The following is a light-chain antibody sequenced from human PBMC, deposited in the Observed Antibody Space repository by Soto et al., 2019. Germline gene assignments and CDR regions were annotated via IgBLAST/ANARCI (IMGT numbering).Light chain of an antibody. CDR2: DDN. CDR3: GSWDSSLSAYV. CDR1: SSNIGGNS. J-gene: IGLJ1*01. V-gene: IGLV1-51*01. Sequence: SALTQPPSVSAAPGQKFTISCSGSSSNIGGNSVSWYQQLPGTAPKLLIYDDNKRPSGIPDRFSGSKSGTSATLGITGFQTGDEADYYCGSWDSSLSAYVFGTGTRSPS.